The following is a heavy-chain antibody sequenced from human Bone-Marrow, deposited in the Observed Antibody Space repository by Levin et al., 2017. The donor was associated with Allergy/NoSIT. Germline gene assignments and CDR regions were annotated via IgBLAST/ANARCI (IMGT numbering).Heavy chain of an antibody. V-gene: IGHV3-69-1*01. J-gene: IGHJ4*02. CDR3: ASFGVAVGY. D-gene: IGHD2-15*01. CDR2: ISSTSTV. CDR1: GFTLSDYN. Sequence: GESLKISCAASGFTLSDYNMNWVRQAPGKGLEWVSSISSTSTVYYADSVKGRFSISRDNAKNSLYLQMNSLRVEDTAVYYCASFGVAVGYWGQGTLVTVSS.